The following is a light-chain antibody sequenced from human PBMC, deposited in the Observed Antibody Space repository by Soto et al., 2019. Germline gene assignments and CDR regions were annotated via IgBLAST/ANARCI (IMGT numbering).Light chain of an antibody. V-gene: IGLV2-23*02. J-gene: IGLJ2*01. CDR1: NSDVGRYNL. CDR2: EVT. CDR3: CSYASSTTYVI. Sequence: QSVLTQPASVSGSPGQSITISCTGTNSDVGRYNLVSWYQQRPGQAPQVLIYEVTKRPSGVADRFSGSKSGNTASLTISGLQDDDEGEYFCCSYASSTTYVIFGGGTKLTVL.